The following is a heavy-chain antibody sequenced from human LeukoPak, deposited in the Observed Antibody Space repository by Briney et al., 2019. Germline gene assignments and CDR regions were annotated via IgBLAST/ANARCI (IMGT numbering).Heavy chain of an antibody. V-gene: IGHV4-39*07. CDR3: ATTPFGAVAGRRYYYGMDV. J-gene: IGHJ6*02. CDR1: GGSISSSSYY. D-gene: IGHD6-19*01. CDR2: IYYSGST. Sequence: PSETLSLTCTVSGGSISSSSYYWGWIRQPPGKGLEWIGSIYYSGSTYYNPSLKSRVTISVDTSKNQFSLKLSSVTAADTAVYYCATTPFGAVAGRRYYYGMDVWGQGTTVTVSS.